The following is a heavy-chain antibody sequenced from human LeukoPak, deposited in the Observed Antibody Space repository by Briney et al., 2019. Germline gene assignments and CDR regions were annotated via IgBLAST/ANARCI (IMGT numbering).Heavy chain of an antibody. CDR2: ISGSSSTI. V-gene: IGHV3-48*04. D-gene: IGHD3-10*01. CDR1: GFTFGTYS. Sequence: PGGSLRLSCAASGFTFGTYSMNWVRQAPGKGLEWVSYISGSSSTIYYSDSVQGRFTISRDNAKNSLYLQMNSLRAEDTAVYYCARESGHIDYWGRGTLVTVSS. J-gene: IGHJ4*02. CDR3: ARESGHIDY.